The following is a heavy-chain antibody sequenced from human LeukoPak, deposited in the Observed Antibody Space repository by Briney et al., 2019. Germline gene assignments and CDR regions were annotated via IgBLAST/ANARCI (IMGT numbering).Heavy chain of an antibody. Sequence: GGSLRLSCAASGFTFSSYAIHWVRQAPGKGLEWVAVISYDGSNKYYADSVKGRFTISRDNSKNTLYLQMNGLRAEDTAVYYCARETGSAVGSTDFDYWGQGTLVTVSS. CDR3: ARETGSAVGSTDFDY. D-gene: IGHD4-17*01. CDR2: ISYDGSNK. CDR1: GFTFSSYA. V-gene: IGHV3-30-3*01. J-gene: IGHJ4*02.